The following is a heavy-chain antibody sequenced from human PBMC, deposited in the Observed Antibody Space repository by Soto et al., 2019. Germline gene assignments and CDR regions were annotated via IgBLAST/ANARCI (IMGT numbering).Heavy chain of an antibody. Sequence: QVQLVQSGAEVKKPGSSVKVSCKASGGTFSSYAISWVRQAPGQGLEWMGGIIPIFATADYAQKFQGRVTITADKSTSTAYMELSSLRSEDTAVYYCATHEIGHCISTSCYKGGYYYGMDVWGQGTTVTVSS. CDR1: GGTFSSYA. CDR3: ATHEIGHCISTSCYKGGYYYGMDV. D-gene: IGHD2-2*02. V-gene: IGHV1-69*14. J-gene: IGHJ6*02. CDR2: IIPIFATA.